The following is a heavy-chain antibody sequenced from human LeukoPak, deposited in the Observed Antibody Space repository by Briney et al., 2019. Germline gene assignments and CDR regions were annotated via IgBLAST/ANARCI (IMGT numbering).Heavy chain of an antibody. Sequence: SETLSLTCTASGGSISSGDYYWSWIRQPPGKGLEWIGYIYYSGSTYYNPSLKSRVTISVDTSKNQFSLKLSSVTAADTAVYYCAREPLGYCSSTSCYGYYYGMDVWGQGTTVTVSS. D-gene: IGHD2-2*01. CDR2: IYYSGST. J-gene: IGHJ6*02. CDR1: GGSISSGDYY. CDR3: AREPLGYCSSTSCYGYYYGMDV. V-gene: IGHV4-30-4*01.